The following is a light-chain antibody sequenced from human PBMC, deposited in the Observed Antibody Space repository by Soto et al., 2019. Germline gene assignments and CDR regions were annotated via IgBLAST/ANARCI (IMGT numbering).Light chain of an antibody. Sequence: EIEMTQSPATLSLTPGERVTLSCRASESVSTNLAWYQQKAGQAPRLLIYGASTRATGIPARFSGSGSGTEFTLTISRLEPEDFAVYYCQQYSSSPLTFGGGTKVDI. CDR1: ESVSTN. CDR2: GAS. J-gene: IGKJ4*01. V-gene: IGKV3-15*01. CDR3: QQYSSSPLT.